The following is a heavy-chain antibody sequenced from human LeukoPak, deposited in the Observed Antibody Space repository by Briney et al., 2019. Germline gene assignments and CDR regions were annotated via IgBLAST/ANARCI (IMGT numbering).Heavy chain of an antibody. CDR3: ASLIVVVISHYGMDV. Sequence: GGSLRLSCAASGFTFSSYAMSWVRQAPGKGLEWVSAISGSGGSTYYADSVKGRFTISRDNSKNTLYLQMNSLRAEDTAVYYCASLIVVVISHYGMDVWGQGTTVTVSS. J-gene: IGHJ6*02. CDR2: ISGSGGST. V-gene: IGHV3-23*01. CDR1: GFTFSSYA. D-gene: IGHD3-22*01.